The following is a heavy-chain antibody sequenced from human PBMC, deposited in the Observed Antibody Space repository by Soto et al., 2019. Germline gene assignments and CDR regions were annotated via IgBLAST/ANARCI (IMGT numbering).Heavy chain of an antibody. D-gene: IGHD3-16*02. CDR1: GFTFDNYA. CDR2: INSDGSST. Sequence: PGGSLRLSCTASGFTFDNYAMHWVRQAPGKGLVWVSRINSDGSSTSYADSVKGRFTISRDNSKNTLYLQMNSLRAEDTAVYYCARVIEAYSNYGMDVWGQGTTVTVSS. CDR3: ARVIEAYSNYGMDV. J-gene: IGHJ6*02. V-gene: IGHV3-74*01.